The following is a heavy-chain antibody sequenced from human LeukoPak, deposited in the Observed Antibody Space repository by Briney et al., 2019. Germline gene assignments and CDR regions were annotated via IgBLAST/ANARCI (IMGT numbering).Heavy chain of an antibody. D-gene: IGHD7-27*01. CDR3: AKDPWGSRGYFDY. CDR1: GFTFSRNA. CDR2: ISGSGSDT. V-gene: IGHV3-23*01. Sequence: GGSLRLSCAASGFTFSRNAMIWVRQAPGKGLEWVSAISGSGSDTYYADSVKGRFTIFRDNSMNTVYLRMNSLRAEDTAVYYCAKDPWGSRGYFDYWGQGTLVTVSS. J-gene: IGHJ4*02.